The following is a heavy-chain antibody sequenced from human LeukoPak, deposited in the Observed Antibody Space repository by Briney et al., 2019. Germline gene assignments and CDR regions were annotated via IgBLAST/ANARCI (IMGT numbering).Heavy chain of an antibody. CDR2: INHSGST. J-gene: IGHJ4*02. D-gene: IGHD6-13*01. V-gene: IGHV4-34*01. CDR1: GGSFSGYY. Sequence: SETLSLTCAVYGGSFSGYYWSWIRQPPGKGLEWIGEINHSGSTNYNPSLKSRVTISVDTSKNQFSLKLSSVTAADTAVYYCASYSSSGDTFDYWGQGTLVTVSS. CDR3: ASYSSSGDTFDY.